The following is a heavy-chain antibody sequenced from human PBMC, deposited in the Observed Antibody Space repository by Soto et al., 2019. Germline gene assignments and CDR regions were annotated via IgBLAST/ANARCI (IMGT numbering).Heavy chain of an antibody. J-gene: IGHJ6*02. Sequence: GGSLRLSCAASGFTFSSYGMHWVRQAPGKGLEWVAVISYDGSNKYYADSVKGRFTISRDNSKNTLYLQMNSLRAEDTAVYYCAKPDYGFGGMDVWGQGTTVTVSS. CDR3: AKPDYGFGGMDV. CDR2: ISYDGSNK. CDR1: GFTFSSYG. V-gene: IGHV3-30*18. D-gene: IGHD4-17*01.